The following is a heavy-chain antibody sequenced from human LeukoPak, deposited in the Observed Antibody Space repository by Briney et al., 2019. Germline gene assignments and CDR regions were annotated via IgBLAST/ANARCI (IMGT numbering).Heavy chain of an antibody. Sequence: GGSLRLSCAASGFTFSSYGMSWVRQAPGKGLEWVSIISGSGDTTFYAESVKGRFAISRDNSKNTLYLQMNSLRVEDTAVYYCAKDRGYDFSYGMDVWGQGTTVTVSS. V-gene: IGHV3-23*01. D-gene: IGHD5-12*01. CDR2: ISGSGDTT. J-gene: IGHJ6*02. CDR3: AKDRGYDFSYGMDV. CDR1: GFTFSSYG.